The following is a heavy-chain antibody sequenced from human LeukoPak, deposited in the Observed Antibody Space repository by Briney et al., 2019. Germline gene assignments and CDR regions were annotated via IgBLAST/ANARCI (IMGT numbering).Heavy chain of an antibody. D-gene: IGHD6-19*01. CDR2: IYYSVST. CDR3: ARDNAQFTKQWLAGYDY. V-gene: IGHV4-39*07. J-gene: IGHJ4*02. CDR1: GGSISSSSYY. Sequence: SETLSLTCTVSGGSISSSSYYWGWIRQPPGKGLEWIGSIYYSVSTYYNPSLKSRVTISVDTSKNQFSLKLSSVTAADTAVYYCARDNAQFTKQWLAGYDYWGQGTLVTVSS.